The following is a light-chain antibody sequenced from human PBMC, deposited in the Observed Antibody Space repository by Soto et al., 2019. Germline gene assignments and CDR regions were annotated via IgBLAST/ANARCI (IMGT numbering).Light chain of an antibody. CDR1: DVGDYNT. J-gene: IGLJ1*01. V-gene: IGLV2-11*01. Sequence: QSVRRHPLSVSWSPGQSVIISCSDVGDYNTVSWYQHHPGKAPKLMIYDVSRRPSGVPHRFSGSQSGNTASLTISGLQAEDEPDYYCCSYAGNYVFGTGTKVTVL. CDR2: DVS. CDR3: CSYAGNYV.